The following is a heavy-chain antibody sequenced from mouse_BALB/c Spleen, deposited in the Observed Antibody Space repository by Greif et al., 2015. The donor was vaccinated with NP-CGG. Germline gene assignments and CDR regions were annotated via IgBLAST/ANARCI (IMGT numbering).Heavy chain of an antibody. CDR3: ARSGDYYAMDY. V-gene: IGHV14-3*02. Sequence: VQLKQSGAELVKPGASVKLSCTASGFNIKDTYMHWVKQRPEQGLEWIGRIDPANGNTKYDPKFQGKATITADTSSNTAYLQLSSLTSEDTAVYYCARSGDYYAMDYWGQGTSVTVSS. CDR1: GFNIKDTY. D-gene: IGHD3-1*01. CDR2: IDPANGNT. J-gene: IGHJ4*01.